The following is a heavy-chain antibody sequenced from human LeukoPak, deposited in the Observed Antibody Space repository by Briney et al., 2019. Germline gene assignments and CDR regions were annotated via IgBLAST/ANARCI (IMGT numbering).Heavy chain of an antibody. CDR2: ISSSSSYI. CDR3: ARVLGTVTTRGWFDP. CDR1: GFTFSSYS. V-gene: IGHV3-21*01. D-gene: IGHD4-17*01. J-gene: IGHJ5*02. Sequence: GGSLRLSCAASGFTFSSYSMNWVRQAPGKGLEWVSSISSSSSYIYYADSVKGRFTISRDNAKNSLYLQMNSLRAEDTAVYYCARVLGTVTTRGWFDPWGQGTLVTVSS.